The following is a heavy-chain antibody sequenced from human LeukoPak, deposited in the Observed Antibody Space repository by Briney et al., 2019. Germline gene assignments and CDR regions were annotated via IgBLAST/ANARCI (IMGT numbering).Heavy chain of an antibody. J-gene: IGHJ4*02. CDR3: ADEVRGYSGFVDY. CDR1: GGSISSDGYC. D-gene: IGHD5-12*01. CDR2: IYYSGST. Sequence: SETLSLTCTVSGGSISSDGYCWIWIRQHPGKGLEWIGYIYYSGSTYYNPSLKSRVTISVDTSKNQLPLKLNSVTAADTAGYYGADEVRGYSGFVDYWGQGTLVTVSS. V-gene: IGHV4-31*03.